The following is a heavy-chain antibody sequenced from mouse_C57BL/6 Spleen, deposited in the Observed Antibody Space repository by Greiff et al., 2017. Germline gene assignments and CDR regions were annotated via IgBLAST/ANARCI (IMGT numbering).Heavy chain of an antibody. D-gene: IGHD1-1*01. V-gene: IGHV2-9-1*01. J-gene: IGHJ4*01. CDR1: GFSLTSYA. Sequence: VHLVESGPGLVAPSQSLSITCTVSGFSLTSYAISWVRQPPGKGLEWLGVIWTGGGTNYNSAPKSRLSISKDNSKSQVFLKMNSLQTDDTARYYCARKRDGSSYYYAMDYWGQGTSVTVSS. CDR3: ARKRDGSSYYYAMDY. CDR2: IWTGGGT.